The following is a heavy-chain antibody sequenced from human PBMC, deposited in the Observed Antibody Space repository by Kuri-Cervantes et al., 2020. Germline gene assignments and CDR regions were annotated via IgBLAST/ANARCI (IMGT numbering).Heavy chain of an antibody. CDR2: INHSGST. V-gene: IGHV4-34*01. CDR1: GGSFSGYY. Sequence: GSLRLSCAVYGGSFSGYYWSWIRQLPGKGLEWIGEINHSGSTNYNPSLKSRVTISVDTSKNQFSLKLSSATAADTAVYYCARVTVTTIASFDYWGQGTLVTVSS. D-gene: IGHD4-17*01. CDR3: ARVTVTTIASFDY. J-gene: IGHJ4*02.